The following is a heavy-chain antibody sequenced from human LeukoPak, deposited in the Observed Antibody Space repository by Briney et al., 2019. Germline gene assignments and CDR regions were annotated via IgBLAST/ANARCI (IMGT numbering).Heavy chain of an antibody. CDR2: IYYSGST. D-gene: IGHD3-10*01. CDR3: AGRIMDYYGSARGWFDP. CDR1: GGSISSSSYY. Sequence: SETLSLTCTVSGGSISSSSYYWGWIRQPPGKGLEWIGSIYYSGSTYYNPSLKSRVTISVDTSKNQFSLKLSSVTAADTAVYYCAGRIMDYYGSARGWFDPWGQGTLVTVSS. J-gene: IGHJ5*02. V-gene: IGHV4-39*01.